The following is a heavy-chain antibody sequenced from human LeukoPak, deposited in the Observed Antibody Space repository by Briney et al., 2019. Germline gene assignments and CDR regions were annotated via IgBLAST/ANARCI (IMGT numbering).Heavy chain of an antibody. D-gene: IGHD3-22*01. CDR1: GFTFSSYG. Sequence: GGSLRLSCAASGFTFSSYGMTLVRQAPGKGLEWVSAISDSGGRTFYADSVKGRFTISRDNSKNTLYLQINSLRAGDTAVYYCAKVYDTSGYYFFFDDWGQGTLVTVSS. V-gene: IGHV3-23*01. CDR2: ISDSGGRT. J-gene: IGHJ4*02. CDR3: AKVYDTSGYYFFFDD.